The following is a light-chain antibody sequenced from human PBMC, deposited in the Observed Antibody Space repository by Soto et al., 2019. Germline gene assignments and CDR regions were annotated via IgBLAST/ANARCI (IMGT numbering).Light chain of an antibody. CDR1: SSDVGRYNY. Sequence: QSALTQPASVSGSPGQSITISCTGTSSDVGRYNYVSWYQQHPGKAPKLMIYEVSNRPSGVSARFSGSKSGNTASLNISGLQAEDEADYYCSSYTSSTTYVFGTGTKVTVL. CDR3: SSYTSSTTYV. V-gene: IGLV2-14*01. J-gene: IGLJ1*01. CDR2: EVS.